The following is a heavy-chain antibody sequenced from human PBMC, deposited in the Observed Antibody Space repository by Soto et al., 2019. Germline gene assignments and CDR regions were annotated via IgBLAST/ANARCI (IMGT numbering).Heavy chain of an antibody. J-gene: IGHJ3*02. CDR3: ARDQYPANAFDI. CDR2: INPYDGNT. V-gene: IGHV1-18*01. D-gene: IGHD2-2*02. Sequence: ASVKVSCKASGYTFTSYRISWGRQAPGQGLEWMGIINPYDGNTNYAQKFQGRVTMTTDTSTSTVYMELSSLRSEDTAVYYCARDQYPANAFDIWGQGTMVTVSS. CDR1: GYTFTSYR.